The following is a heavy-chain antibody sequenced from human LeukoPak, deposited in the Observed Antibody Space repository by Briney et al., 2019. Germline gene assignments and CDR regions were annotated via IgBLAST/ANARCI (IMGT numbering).Heavy chain of an antibody. CDR3: ARDPSTVRELHYFDY. Sequence: ASVKVSCKASGYTFTSYYMHWLRQAPGQGLEWMGIINPSGGSTSYAQKFQGRVTMTRDTSTSTVYMELSSLRSEDTAVYYCARDPSTVRELHYFDYWGQGTLVTVSS. V-gene: IGHV1-46*01. CDR1: GYTFTSYY. CDR2: INPSGGST. J-gene: IGHJ4*02. D-gene: IGHD3-10*01.